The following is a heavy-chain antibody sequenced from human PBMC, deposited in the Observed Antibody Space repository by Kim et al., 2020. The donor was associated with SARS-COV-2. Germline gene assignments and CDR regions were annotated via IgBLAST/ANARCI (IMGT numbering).Heavy chain of an antibody. CDR3: ARGIDDYGDY. CDR2: IT. V-gene: IGHV4-34*01. J-gene: IGHJ4*02. D-gene: IGHD2-15*01. Sequence: ITNSNPSLKSRVTISVDTSKNQFPLKLSSVTAADTAVYYCARGIDDYGDYWGQGTLVTVSS.